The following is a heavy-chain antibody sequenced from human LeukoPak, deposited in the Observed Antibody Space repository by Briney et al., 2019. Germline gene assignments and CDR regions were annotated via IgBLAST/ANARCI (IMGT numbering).Heavy chain of an antibody. CDR1: GGSISGTNW. D-gene: IGHD1-26*01. Sequence: SETLSLTCGVSGGSISGTNWWSWVRQPPGQGLEWIGEISLAEQTNYNPSLNGRVTMSLDKSINQLSLNLTSVTAADTATYYCSRESGAFCPFGYWGQGTLVIVST. V-gene: IGHV4/OR15-8*02. CDR3: SRESGAFCPFGY. CDR2: ISLAEQT. J-gene: IGHJ4*02.